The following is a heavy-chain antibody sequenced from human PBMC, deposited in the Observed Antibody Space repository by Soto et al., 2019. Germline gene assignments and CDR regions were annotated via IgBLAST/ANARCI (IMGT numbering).Heavy chain of an antibody. CDR3: ARDSGSYYGTDY. J-gene: IGHJ4*02. Sequence: QVQLQQWGAGLLKPSETLSLTCAVYGESLSGYSWSWIRQPPGKGLEWIGEINHSGNTNYNPSLKRRVTISVDTSKNQFSLRLTSVTAADTAVYYCARDSGSYYGTDYWGQGILVTVSS. D-gene: IGHD1-26*01. V-gene: IGHV4-34*01. CDR1: GESLSGYS. CDR2: INHSGNT.